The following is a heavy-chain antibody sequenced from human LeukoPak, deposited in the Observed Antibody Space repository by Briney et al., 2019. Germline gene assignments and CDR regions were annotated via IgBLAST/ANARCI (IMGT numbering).Heavy chain of an antibody. Sequence: GGSLRLSCAASGFTFSSYDMSWVRQAPGKGLEWVSAISGSGGSTYYADSVKGRFTISRDNSKNTLYLQMNSLRAEDTAVYYCAKDGITMIVVVEDYYYMDVWGKGTTVTVSS. D-gene: IGHD3-22*01. CDR2: ISGSGGST. J-gene: IGHJ6*03. V-gene: IGHV3-23*01. CDR1: GFTFSSYD. CDR3: AKDGITMIVVVEDYYYMDV.